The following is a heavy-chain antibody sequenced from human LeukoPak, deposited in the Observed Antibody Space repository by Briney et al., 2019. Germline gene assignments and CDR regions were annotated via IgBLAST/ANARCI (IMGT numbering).Heavy chain of an antibody. V-gene: IGHV4-34*01. CDR3: ARGVLSVYYFDI. CDR2: IHYSGAT. D-gene: IGHD3-10*01. J-gene: IGHJ3*02. CDR1: GGSYSGYY. Sequence: PSETLSLTCAVSGGSYSGYYWAWIRQSPGKGLEWIGEIHYSGATGYSPSVKRRATIFADTSNNRFSLRLTSVTAADTAVYYCARGVLSVYYFDIWGQGSVVTVSS.